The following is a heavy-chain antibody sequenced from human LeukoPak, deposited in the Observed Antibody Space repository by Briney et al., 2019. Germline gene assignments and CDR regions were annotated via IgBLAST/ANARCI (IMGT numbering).Heavy chain of an antibody. CDR3: ARALPHRRLMDTTMEQHWFDP. CDR1: GYTFTSYY. D-gene: IGHD5-18*01. Sequence: ASVKVSCKASGYTFTSYYMHWVRQAPGQGLEWMGIINPSGGSTRYAQKFQGRVTMTRDMSTSTVYMEPSSLRSEDTAVYYCARALPHRRLMDTTMEQHWFDPWGQGTLVTVSS. CDR2: INPSGGST. J-gene: IGHJ5*02. V-gene: IGHV1-46*01.